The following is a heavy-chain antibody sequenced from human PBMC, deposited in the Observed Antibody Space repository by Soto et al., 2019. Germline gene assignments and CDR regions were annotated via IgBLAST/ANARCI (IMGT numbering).Heavy chain of an antibody. D-gene: IGHD3-3*01. CDR1: GFTFSGSA. CDR2: IRSKANSYAT. Sequence: LRLSCAASGFTFSGSAMHWVRQASGKGLEWVGRIRSKANSYATAYAASVKGGFTISRDDSKNTAYLQMNSLKTEDTAVYYCTRIHYDFWSGYPEPLYGMDVWGQGTTVTVSS. J-gene: IGHJ6*02. CDR3: TRIHYDFWSGYPEPLYGMDV. V-gene: IGHV3-73*01.